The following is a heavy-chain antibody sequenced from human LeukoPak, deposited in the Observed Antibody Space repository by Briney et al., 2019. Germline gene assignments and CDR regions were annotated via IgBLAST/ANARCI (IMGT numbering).Heavy chain of an antibody. D-gene: IGHD3-10*01. J-gene: IGHJ6*02. CDR3: AGLPMGYYYGSGSYYRAYGMDV. CDR2: IIPIFGTA. CDR1: GGTFSSYA. Sequence: SVKVSCKASGGTFSSYAISWVRQAPGQGLEWMGGIIPIFGTANYAQKFQGRVTITADESTSTAYMELSSLRSEDTAVYYCAGLPMGYYYGSGSYYRAYGMDVWGQGTTVTVSS. V-gene: IGHV1-69*13.